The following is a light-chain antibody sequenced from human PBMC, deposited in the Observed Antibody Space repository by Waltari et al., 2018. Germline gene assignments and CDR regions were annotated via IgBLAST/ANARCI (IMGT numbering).Light chain of an antibody. CDR1: QTLSSSY. CDR3: QQYGSPLWS. CDR2: RTS. Sequence: EIVLTQSPDTLSLSPGERATLSCRASQTLSSSYLAWDQQKPGQTPRLLIYRTSSRATGIPDRFSVSGSGTDFSLTIIRLEPEDSAVYYCQQYGSPLWSFGQGTKVEIK. J-gene: IGKJ1*01. V-gene: IGKV3-20*01.